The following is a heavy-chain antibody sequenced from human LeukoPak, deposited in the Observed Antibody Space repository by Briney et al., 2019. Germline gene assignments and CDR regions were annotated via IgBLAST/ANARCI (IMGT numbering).Heavy chain of an antibody. V-gene: IGHV3-30*03. Sequence: GGSLRLSCAASGFTFSSYGMHWVRQAPGKGLEWVAVISYDGSNKYYADSVKGRFAISRDSSKNTLYLQMNSLRADDTAVYYCARSQGGYCSSTSCYAGYFDYWGQGTLVTVSS. CDR3: ARSQGGYCSSTSCYAGYFDY. CDR1: GFTFSSYG. CDR2: ISYDGSNK. D-gene: IGHD2-2*01. J-gene: IGHJ4*02.